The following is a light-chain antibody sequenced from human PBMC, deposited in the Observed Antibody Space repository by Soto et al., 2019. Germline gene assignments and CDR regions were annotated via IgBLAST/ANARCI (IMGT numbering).Light chain of an antibody. Sequence: EIVLTQSPGTLSLSPGERATLSCRASQSVSSSYLAWYRQKPGQAPRLLINGASSRATGIPDRFSGSGSGTDFTLTISRLEPEDFGVYYCQQRSDWPTFGQGTKVDIK. CDR1: QSVSSSY. CDR3: QQRSDWPT. CDR2: GAS. V-gene: IGKV3D-20*02. J-gene: IGKJ1*01.